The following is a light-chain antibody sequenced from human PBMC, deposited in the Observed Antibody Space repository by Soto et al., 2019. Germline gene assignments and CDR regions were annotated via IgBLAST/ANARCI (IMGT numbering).Light chain of an antibody. Sequence: QSVLTQPPSVSEAPRQRVTISCSGSSSNIGNNAVNWYQQLPGKAPKLLIYYDDLLPSGVSDRFSGSKSGTSASLAISGLQSEDEADYYCAAWDVSLWALFGGGTKLTVL. CDR2: YDD. CDR1: SSNIGNNA. J-gene: IGLJ2*01. V-gene: IGLV1-36*01. CDR3: AAWDVSLWAL.